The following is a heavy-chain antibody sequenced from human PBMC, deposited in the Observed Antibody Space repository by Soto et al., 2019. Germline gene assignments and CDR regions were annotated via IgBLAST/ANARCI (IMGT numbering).Heavy chain of an antibody. Sequence: QVQLQQWGAGPLKPSETLSLTCAVYGGSFSGYYWSWIGQPPGKGLEWIGEINQSGSTYYNPSLKRRVTISVDTSTNQFSLSLTSGTAAETDVYYCATRYSTYRVYVDYWGQGTLVTLSS. CDR1: GGSFSGYY. D-gene: IGHD4-4*01. CDR2: INQSGST. V-gene: IGHV4-34*02. J-gene: IGHJ4*02. CDR3: ATRYSTYRVYVDY.